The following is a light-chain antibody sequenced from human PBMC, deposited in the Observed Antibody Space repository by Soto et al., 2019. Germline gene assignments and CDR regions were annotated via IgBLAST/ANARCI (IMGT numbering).Light chain of an antibody. CDR1: SGHSSYA. CDR3: QAWDSGTVV. CDR2: LNSDGSH. V-gene: IGLV4-69*01. Sequence: QPVLTQSPSASASLGASVKLTCTLSSGHSSYAIAWHQQQPEKGPRYLMKLNSDGSHSKGDGIPDLFSGSSSGAERYLTIPSLQSEDESEYYCQAWDSGTVVFGGGTKVTVL. J-gene: IGLJ2*01.